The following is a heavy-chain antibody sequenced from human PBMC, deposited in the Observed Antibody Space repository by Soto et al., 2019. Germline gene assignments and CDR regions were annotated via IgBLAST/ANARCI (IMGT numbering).Heavy chain of an antibody. V-gene: IGHV2-5*01. CDR3: AHRPVRYSASAAD. Sequence: SGATLVNPTQTLTLTCTFSVFSRPTTGVGVGWIRQPPGKTLEWLALIYWNDVKLYSPSLKSRLSITQYTSINQVVLKMTNLDPTPKATYFSAHRPVRYSASAADWRPGTRLTVSS. J-gene: IGHJ4*02. CDR2: IYWNDVK. D-gene: IGHD5-12*01. CDR1: VFSRPTTGVG.